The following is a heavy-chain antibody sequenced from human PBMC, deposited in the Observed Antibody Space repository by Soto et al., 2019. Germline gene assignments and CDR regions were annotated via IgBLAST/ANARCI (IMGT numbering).Heavy chain of an antibody. D-gene: IGHD3-10*01. Sequence: QVQLVESGGCLVKPGGSLRLSCAASGLTFSDHYMTWIRQAPGKGLEWISYISSRAGTIYYADSVKGRFTISRDNAKNSLYLQMTNLSAEDTAVYYCARAPYFGAGTYYYYALDVLGQGTTVTVSS. CDR1: GLTFSDHY. V-gene: IGHV3-11*01. J-gene: IGHJ6*02. CDR2: ISSRAGTI. CDR3: ARAPYFGAGTYYYYALDV.